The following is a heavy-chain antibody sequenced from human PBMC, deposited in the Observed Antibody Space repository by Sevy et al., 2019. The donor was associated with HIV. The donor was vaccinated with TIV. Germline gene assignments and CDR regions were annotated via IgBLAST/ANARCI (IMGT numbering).Heavy chain of an antibody. V-gene: IGHV4-59*01. Sequence: SGTLYLTCNVSGDSISSYFLSWFRHPPGKGLEWVGVIYYSGSIEYNPSLRKRVIISVDTYTKNFSMKLRSVTAADTAMYYCARDSAVVPRALVYWGQGTLVTVSS. CDR1: GDSISSYF. CDR3: ARDSAVVPRALVY. D-gene: IGHD2-21*01. CDR2: IYYSGSI. J-gene: IGHJ4*02.